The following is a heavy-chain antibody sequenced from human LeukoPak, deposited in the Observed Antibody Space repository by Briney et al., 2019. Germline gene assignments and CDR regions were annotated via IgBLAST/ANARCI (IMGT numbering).Heavy chain of an antibody. Sequence: GGSLRLSCAASGFTFSSYGMHWVRQAPGKGLEWVAVIWYDGSNKYYADSVKGRFTISRDNSKNTLYLQMNSLRAEDTAVYYCAKDQSHCSSTSCYGSFYWGQGTMVTVSS. CDR1: GFTFSSYG. V-gene: IGHV3-30*02. CDR2: IWYDGSNK. CDR3: AKDQSHCSSTSCYGSFY. J-gene: IGHJ3*01. D-gene: IGHD2-2*01.